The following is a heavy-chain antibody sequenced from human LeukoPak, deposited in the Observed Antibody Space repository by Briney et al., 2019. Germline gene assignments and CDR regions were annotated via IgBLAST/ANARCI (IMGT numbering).Heavy chain of an antibody. D-gene: IGHD3-22*01. V-gene: IGHV1-18*01. J-gene: IGHJ4*02. CDR2: ISAYNGNT. CDR3: ARVRWYYYDSSGYADY. Sequence: ASVKVSCKASGYTFTSYGISWVRQAPGQGLEWMGWISAYNGNTNYGQKLQGRVTMTTDTSTSTAYMELRSLRSDDTAVYYCARVRWYYYDSSGYADYWGQGTLVTVSS. CDR1: GYTFTSYG.